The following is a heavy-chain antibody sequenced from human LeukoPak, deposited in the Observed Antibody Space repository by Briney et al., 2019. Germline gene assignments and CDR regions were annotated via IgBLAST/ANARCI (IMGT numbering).Heavy chain of an antibody. Sequence: GGSLRLSCAASGFTFSSFWMSWVRQAPGKGLEWVANIKHDGSEKYYLASVKGRFIISRDSAKNSLSLQMNSLRAEDTAVYYCTRDDAYFMDSWGQGTLVNVSS. CDR3: TRDDAYFMDS. CDR2: IKHDGSEK. D-gene: IGHD3-16*01. CDR1: GFTFSSFW. V-gene: IGHV3-7*01. J-gene: IGHJ4*02.